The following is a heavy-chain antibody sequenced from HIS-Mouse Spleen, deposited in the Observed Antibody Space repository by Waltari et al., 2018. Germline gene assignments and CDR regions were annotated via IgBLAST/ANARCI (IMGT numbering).Heavy chain of an antibody. V-gene: IGHV4-39*01. Sequence: VKPSETLSLTCTVSGGSISSSSYYWGWIRQPPGKGLEWIGSIYYSGSTYYNPSLKSRVTISVDTSKNQFSLKLSSVTAADTAVYYCASSSGIAVAGPDYWGQGTLVTVSS. J-gene: IGHJ4*02. CDR1: GGSISSSSYY. CDR2: IYYSGST. D-gene: IGHD6-19*01. CDR3: ASSSGIAVAGPDY.